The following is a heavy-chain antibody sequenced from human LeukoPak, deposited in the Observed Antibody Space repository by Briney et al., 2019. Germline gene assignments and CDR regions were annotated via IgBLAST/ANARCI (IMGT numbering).Heavy chain of an antibody. V-gene: IGHV3-23*01. CDR3: AKTQTKNDFWSGYSYYFDY. CDR2: ISGSGGST. CDR1: GFTFSSYA. Sequence: GGSLRLSCAASGFTFSSYAMSWVRQAPGKGLEWVSAISGSGGSTYYAGSVKGRFTISRDNSKNTLYLQMNSLRAEDTAVYYCAKTQTKNDFWSGYSYYFDYWGQGTLVTVSS. D-gene: IGHD3-3*01. J-gene: IGHJ4*02.